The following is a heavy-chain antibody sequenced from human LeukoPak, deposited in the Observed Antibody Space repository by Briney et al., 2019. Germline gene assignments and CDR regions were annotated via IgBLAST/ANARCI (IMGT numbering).Heavy chain of an antibody. D-gene: IGHD3-3*01. V-gene: IGHV4-61*02. J-gene: IGHJ4*02. CDR1: NGSISSDTYF. Sequence: SETLSLTCTVSNGSISSDTYFWSWIRQPAGKGLEWIGRMSSSGISTYSPSLKSRVTISVDTSKNQFSLKLSSVTAADTAVYYCARNIFGVVTPLYFDYWGQGTLVTVSS. CDR2: MSSSGIS. CDR3: ARNIFGVVTPLYFDY.